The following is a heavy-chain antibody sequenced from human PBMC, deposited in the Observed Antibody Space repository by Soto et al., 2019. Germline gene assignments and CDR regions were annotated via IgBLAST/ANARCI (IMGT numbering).Heavy chain of an antibody. CDR2: IGTAGDP. V-gene: IGHV3-13*05. CDR1: GFMLSGYD. CDR3: ARAGYDSSGYYFYAMDD. J-gene: IGHJ6*02. Sequence: DEQLVESGGGLVQPGGSLRLSCVASGFMLSGYDMHWVRQATGEGLEWVSAIGTAGDPYYSGSVKGRFTISRGNAENSVYLQMNSLRAGDTAVYYCARAGYDSSGYYFYAMDDWGPGTTVTVSS. D-gene: IGHD3-22*01.